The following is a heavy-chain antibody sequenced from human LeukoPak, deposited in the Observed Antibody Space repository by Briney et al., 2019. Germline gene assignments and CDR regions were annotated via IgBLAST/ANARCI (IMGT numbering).Heavy chain of an antibody. D-gene: IGHD6-19*01. CDR1: GFIFSSYA. Sequence: QTGGSLRLSCAASGFIFSSYAMSWVRQAPGKGLEWVSAISGSGSSTHHADSVKGRFTISRDKSKNTLYLQMDSLRAEDTAIYYRARVIWLSGLPTYFDYWGQGTLVTVSS. CDR3: ARVIWLSGLPTYFDY. CDR2: ISGSGSST. J-gene: IGHJ4*02. V-gene: IGHV3-23*01.